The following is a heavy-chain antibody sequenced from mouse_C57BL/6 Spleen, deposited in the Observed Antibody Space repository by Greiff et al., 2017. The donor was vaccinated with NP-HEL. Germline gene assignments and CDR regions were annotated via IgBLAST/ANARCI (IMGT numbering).Heavy chain of an antibody. Sequence: EVQLQQSGPELVKPGDSVKISCKASGYSFTGYFMNWVMQSHGKSLEWIGRINPYNGDTFYNQKFKGKATLTVDKSSNTAHMELRSLTSEDSAVYYCAMDSNYEAYWGQGTLVTVSA. CDR3: AMDSNYEAY. CDR2: INPYNGDT. CDR1: GYSFTGYF. V-gene: IGHV1-20*01. J-gene: IGHJ3*01. D-gene: IGHD2-5*01.